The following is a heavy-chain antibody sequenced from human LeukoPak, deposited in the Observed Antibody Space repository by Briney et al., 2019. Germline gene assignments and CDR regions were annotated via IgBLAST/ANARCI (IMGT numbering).Heavy chain of an antibody. CDR2: IYTSGCT. Sequence: SETLSLTCTVSGGSISSSGYYWSWIRQPAGKGLEWIGRIYTSGCTNYNPSLKSRVTMSVDTSKNQFSLKLSSVTAADTAVYYCARGRWSIAAAPSFDIWGQGTMVTVSS. CDR1: GGSISSSGYY. V-gene: IGHV4-61*02. J-gene: IGHJ3*02. D-gene: IGHD6-13*01. CDR3: ARGRWSIAAAPSFDI.